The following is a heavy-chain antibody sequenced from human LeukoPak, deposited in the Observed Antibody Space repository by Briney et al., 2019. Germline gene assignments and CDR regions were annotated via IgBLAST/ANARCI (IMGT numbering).Heavy chain of an antibody. CDR1: GGSISPYY. Sequence: SETLSLTCSVSGGSISPYYWSWFRQPRGKGLEWIGYIFHSGITTYNPSLKSRVTISLDSSKNQFFLRLTSVTAADTAMYYCARAETLAAIYFDFWGQGSLVTVSS. CDR2: IFHSGIT. V-gene: IGHV4-59*01. CDR3: ARAETLAAIYFDF. D-gene: IGHD6-25*01. J-gene: IGHJ4*02.